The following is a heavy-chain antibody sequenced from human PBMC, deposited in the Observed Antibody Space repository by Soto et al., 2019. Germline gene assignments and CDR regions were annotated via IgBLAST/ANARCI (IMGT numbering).Heavy chain of an antibody. J-gene: IGHJ4*02. V-gene: IGHV3-30-3*01. Sequence: QVQLVESGGGVVQPGRSLRLSCAASGFPFSTYTVHWVRQAPGKGLEWVALVSYDGSIKTYADSVKGRFTISRDDSKNTLYLQMNSLRPEDTAVYYCATGGGWPDRLFLDYFDYWGQGTLVTVSS. D-gene: IGHD6-19*01. CDR1: GFPFSTYT. CDR3: ATGGGWPDRLFLDYFDY. CDR2: VSYDGSIK.